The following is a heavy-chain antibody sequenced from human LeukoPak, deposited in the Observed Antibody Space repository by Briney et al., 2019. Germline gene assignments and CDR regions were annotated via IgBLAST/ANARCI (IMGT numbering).Heavy chain of an antibody. V-gene: IGHV3-7*01. J-gene: IGHJ3*02. Sequence: GGSVRLSCAASGFTYSSYWMRWVREAPGKGREWVANIKQDGREKYYVDSVKGRFTIYRDNAKNSLYVKMNSLRAEDTAVYYCVRYCSSTSCSNDAFDIWGQGTMVTVSS. CDR1: GFTYSSYW. CDR2: IKQDGREK. CDR3: VRYCSSTSCSNDAFDI. D-gene: IGHD2-2*01.